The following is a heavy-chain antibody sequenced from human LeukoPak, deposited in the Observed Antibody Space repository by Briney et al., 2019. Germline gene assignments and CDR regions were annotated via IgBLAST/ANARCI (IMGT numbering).Heavy chain of an antibody. CDR2: ISGSGGST. CDR1: GFTFSSYA. D-gene: IGHD5-18*01. Sequence: GGSLRLSCAASGFTFSSYAMSWVRQAPGKGLEWVSAISGSGGSTYYADSVKGRFTISRDNSKNTLYLQKNSLRAEDTAVYYCAKARTAMVTIFDYWGQGTLVTVSS. V-gene: IGHV3-23*01. CDR3: AKARTAMVTIFDY. J-gene: IGHJ4*02.